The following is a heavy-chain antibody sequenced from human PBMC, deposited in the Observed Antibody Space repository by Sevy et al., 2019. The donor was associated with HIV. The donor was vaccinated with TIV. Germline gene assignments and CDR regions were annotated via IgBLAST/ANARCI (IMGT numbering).Heavy chain of an antibody. J-gene: IGHJ4*02. CDR2: ISYDGSNK. V-gene: IGHV3-30*18. CDR3: VKDGTLPPNDY. Sequence: GGSLRLSCAASGFTFSSYGMHWVRQAPGKGLEWVAVISYDGSNKYYADSVKGRFTISRDNSKNTLYLQMNSLRAEDTAVYYCVKDGTLPPNDYWGQGTLVTVSS. CDR1: GFTFSSYG.